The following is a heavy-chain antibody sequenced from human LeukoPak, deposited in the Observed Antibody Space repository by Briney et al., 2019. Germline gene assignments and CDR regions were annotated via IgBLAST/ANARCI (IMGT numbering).Heavy chain of an antibody. CDR3: ARLGAQEEWELLFNY. J-gene: IGHJ4*02. Sequence: GESLKISCKGSGYSFTSYWIGWVRQMPGKGLEWMGIIYPGDSNTRYSPSFQGQVTISADKSISAAYLQWSSLKASDTAMYHCARLGAQEEWELLFNYWGQGTLVTVSS. CDR2: IYPGDSNT. V-gene: IGHV5-51*01. CDR1: GYSFTSYW. D-gene: IGHD1-26*01.